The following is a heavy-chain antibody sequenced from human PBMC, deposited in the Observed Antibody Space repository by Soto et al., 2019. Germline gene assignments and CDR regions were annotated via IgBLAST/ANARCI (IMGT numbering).Heavy chain of an antibody. J-gene: IGHJ4*02. CDR2: ISYSGST. CDR1: GGSISSGGYY. V-gene: IGHV4-61*08. CDR3: ARGRGDAAGTRFDS. D-gene: IGHD6-13*01. Sequence: PSETLSLTCTVSGGSISSGGYYWSWVRQHPGKGLEWIGYISYSGSTKYNPSLESRVTISVDTSKNQISLKVSSVTAADTAVYYCARGRGDAAGTRFDSWGQGTLVTVSS.